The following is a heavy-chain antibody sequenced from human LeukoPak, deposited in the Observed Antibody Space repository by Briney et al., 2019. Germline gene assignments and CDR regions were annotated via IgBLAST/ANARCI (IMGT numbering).Heavy chain of an antibody. Sequence: GGSLRLSCAASGFTFSSHSINWVRQAPGEGLEWVSSISSSSSYIYYADSVKGRFTISRDNAKNSLYLKMNSLRVEDTAVYYCARGPLDSFDIWGQGTMVTVSS. CDR1: GFTFSSHS. CDR2: ISSSSSYI. J-gene: IGHJ3*02. V-gene: IGHV3-21*01. CDR3: ARGPLDSFDI.